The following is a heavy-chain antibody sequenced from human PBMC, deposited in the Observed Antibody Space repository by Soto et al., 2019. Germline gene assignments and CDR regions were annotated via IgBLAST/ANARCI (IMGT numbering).Heavy chain of an antibody. CDR1: GGSISSGGYY. V-gene: IGHV4-30-4*08. Sequence: SETLSLTCTVSGGSISSGGYYWSWIRQHPGKGLEWIGYIYYSGSAYYNPSLKSRVTISVDTSKNQFSLKLSSVTAADTAVYYCASGVMTFLVIHWGQGTLVTVSS. CDR3: ASGVMTFLVIH. CDR2: IYYSGSA. D-gene: IGHD2-21*01. J-gene: IGHJ4*02.